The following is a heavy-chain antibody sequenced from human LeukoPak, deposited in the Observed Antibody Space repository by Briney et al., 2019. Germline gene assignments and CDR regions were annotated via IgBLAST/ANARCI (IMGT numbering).Heavy chain of an antibody. CDR2: INPTGGST. Sequence: ASVKVSCKASGYTFTSYGISWVRQAPGQGLEWMGIINPTGGSTTYAQKFQGRVTMTRDTSTSTVYMELSSLRSDDTAVYYCARTAARRFDYWGQGTLVTVSS. V-gene: IGHV1-46*01. D-gene: IGHD6-6*01. J-gene: IGHJ4*02. CDR1: GYTFTSYG. CDR3: ARTAARRFDY.